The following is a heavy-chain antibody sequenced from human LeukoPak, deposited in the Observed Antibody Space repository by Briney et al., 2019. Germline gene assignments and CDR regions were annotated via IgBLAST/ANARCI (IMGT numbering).Heavy chain of an antibody. Sequence: SETLSLTCTVSGGSISSRSYYWGLIRQPPGKWLEWIGSIYYSGSTYYNASLKSRVTTSVDTSKNQFSLKLTSVTAADTAVYYCAIQRLDGTDVWGQGITVTVSS. J-gene: IGHJ6*02. CDR1: GGSISSRSYY. D-gene: IGHD6-19*01. CDR3: AIQRLDGTDV. CDR2: IYYSGST. V-gene: IGHV4-39*01.